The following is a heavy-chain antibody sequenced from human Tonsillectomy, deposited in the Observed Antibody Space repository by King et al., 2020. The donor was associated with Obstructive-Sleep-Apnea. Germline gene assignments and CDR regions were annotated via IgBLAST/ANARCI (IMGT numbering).Heavy chain of an antibody. V-gene: IGHV3-23*04. J-gene: IGHJ4*02. Sequence: VQLVESGGGLVQPGESLRLSCAASGFTFSSYAMSWVRQAPGQGLEWVSGISGSGDNAYYTDSVKGRFTISIDNSRNTLYLQLNSLRAEDTAVYYCGKERVAAAYYYFDYWGQGTLVTVSS. D-gene: IGHD6-25*01. CDR1: GFTFSSYA. CDR2: ISGSGDNA. CDR3: GKERVAAAYYYFDY.